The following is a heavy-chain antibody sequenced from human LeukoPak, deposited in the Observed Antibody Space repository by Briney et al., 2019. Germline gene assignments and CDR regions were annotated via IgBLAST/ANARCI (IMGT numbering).Heavy chain of an antibody. CDR1: GGSITSGGYS. CDR2: IHHSEST. Sequence: SQTLSLTCVVSGGSITSGGYSWGWVRQPPGKGLEWIGYIHHSESTYYNPSLKSRVTISLAKSKNQFSLKLTSVTAADTAVYYCARSAYGDYAGYWGQGTLVTVSS. V-gene: IGHV4-30-2*02. J-gene: IGHJ4*02. D-gene: IGHD4-17*01. CDR3: ARSAYGDYAGY.